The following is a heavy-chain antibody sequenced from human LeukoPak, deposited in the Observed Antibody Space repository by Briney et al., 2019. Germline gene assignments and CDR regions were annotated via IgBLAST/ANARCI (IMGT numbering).Heavy chain of an antibody. V-gene: IGHV1-2*02. CDR3: ARARIAVAGP. J-gene: IGHJ5*02. Sequence: ASVKVSCKASGGTFSSYAISWVRQAPGQGLEWMGWINPNSGGTNYAQKFQGRVTMTRDTSISTAYMELSRLRSDDTAVYYCARARIAVAGPWGQGTLVTVSS. CDR1: GGTFSSYA. D-gene: IGHD6-19*01. CDR2: INPNSGGT.